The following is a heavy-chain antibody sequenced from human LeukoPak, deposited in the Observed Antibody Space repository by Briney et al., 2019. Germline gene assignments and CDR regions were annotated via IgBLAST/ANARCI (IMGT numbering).Heavy chain of an antibody. CDR3: ARQRTVIPAAPSDY. J-gene: IGHJ4*02. D-gene: IGHD2-2*01. Sequence: GESLKISCQGSGYNFTNYWILWVRQMPGKGLEWLGIIYPDESDSRYSPSFRGQVTMSADQSVTTAYLYRRSLKASDSAIYYCARQRTVIPAAPSDYWGQGTLVTVAS. CDR2: IYPDESDS. CDR1: GYNFTNYW. V-gene: IGHV5-51*01.